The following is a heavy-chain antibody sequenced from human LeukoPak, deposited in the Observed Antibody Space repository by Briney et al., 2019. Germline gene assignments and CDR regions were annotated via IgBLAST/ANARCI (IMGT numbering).Heavy chain of an antibody. Sequence: PSETLSLTCTVSDGAIAGYSWSWIRQAPGKGLEWIGYIYYSGDTNYNPSLQSRVTVSVDTSKNQFSLRLSSVTAADTAVYYCARARYYYYYYMDVWGKGTTVTVSS. CDR1: DGAIAGYS. V-gene: IGHV4-59*12. J-gene: IGHJ6*03. CDR3: ARARYYYYYYMDV. CDR2: IYYSGDT.